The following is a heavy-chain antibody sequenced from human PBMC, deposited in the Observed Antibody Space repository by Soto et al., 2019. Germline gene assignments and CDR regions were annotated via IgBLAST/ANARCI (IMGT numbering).Heavy chain of an antibody. CDR3: ASHVGQWLLRRFDS. CDR2: IFYSGNS. D-gene: IGHD6-19*01. Sequence: SETLSLTCSVSGGSISNYYWNWIRQSPGKGLEWIGFIFYSGNSNYNPSLKSRVSMSVDMSKNQFSLKLSSVTAADTAMYYCASHVGQWLLRRFDSWGQGTLVTVSS. CDR1: GGSISNYY. J-gene: IGHJ4*02. V-gene: IGHV4-59*01.